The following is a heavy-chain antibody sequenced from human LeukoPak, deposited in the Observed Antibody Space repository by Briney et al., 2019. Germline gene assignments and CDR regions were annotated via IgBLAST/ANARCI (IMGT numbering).Heavy chain of an antibody. CDR3: AREGPVAVAGLDY. V-gene: IGHV1-18*01. CDR1: GYTFTNYG. CDR2: ISAYNGNT. D-gene: IGHD6-19*01. J-gene: IGHJ4*02. Sequence: ASVKVSCKASGYTFTNYGISWVRQAPGQGLEWVGWISAYNGNTNYAQNLQDRVTMTTDTSTSAAYMGLRRLISDDTALYYCAREGPVAVAGLDYWGQGTLVTVSS.